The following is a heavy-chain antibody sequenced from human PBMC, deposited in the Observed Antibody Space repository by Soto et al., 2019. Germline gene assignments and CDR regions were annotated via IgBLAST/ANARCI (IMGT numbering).Heavy chain of an antibody. Sequence: GGSLRLSCAASGFPFTGYAMSWVRQAPGKGLEWVSAISGHGDVTFYADSVKGRFTISRDNSKNTLYLHMNCLRAEDTALYYCANSRVSMVRGLIIIPNYWGQGTLVTVSS. D-gene: IGHD3-10*01. CDR2: ISGHGDVT. J-gene: IGHJ4*02. CDR3: ANSRVSMVRGLIIIPNY. CDR1: GFPFTGYA. V-gene: IGHV3-23*01.